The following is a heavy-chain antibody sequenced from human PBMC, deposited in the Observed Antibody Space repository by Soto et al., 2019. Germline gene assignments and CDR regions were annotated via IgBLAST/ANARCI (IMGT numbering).Heavy chain of an antibody. J-gene: IGHJ6*02. CDR2: ISGSGGST. V-gene: IGHV3-23*01. Sequence: GSLRLSCAASGFTFSSYAMSWVRQAPGKGLEWVSAISGSGGSTYYADSVKGRFTISRDNSKNTLYLQMNSLRAEDTAVYYCAKGPIRWFGEFTHYYYYGMDVWGQGTTVTVSS. CDR1: GFTFSSYA. D-gene: IGHD3-10*01. CDR3: AKGPIRWFGEFTHYYYYGMDV.